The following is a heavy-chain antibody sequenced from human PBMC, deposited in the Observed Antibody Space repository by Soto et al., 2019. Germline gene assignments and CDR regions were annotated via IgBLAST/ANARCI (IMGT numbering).Heavy chain of an antibody. CDR3: AKEGCSGGICYGFDY. CDR1: GFTFSSYG. CDR2: MSWHGSDE. D-gene: IGHD2-15*01. V-gene: IGHV3-30*18. Sequence: QVQLVESGGGVVQPGRSLRLSCAASGFTFSSYGMHWVRQAPGKGLEWVAVMSWHGSDEFYEETVKGRFTVSRDNSRNTLYLQMNSLRPEDTAVYYCAKEGCSGGICYGFDYWGQGTLVTVSS. J-gene: IGHJ4*02.